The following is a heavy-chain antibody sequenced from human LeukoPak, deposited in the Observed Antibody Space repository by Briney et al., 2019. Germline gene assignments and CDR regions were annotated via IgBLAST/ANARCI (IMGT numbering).Heavy chain of an antibody. Sequence: SETLSLTCTVSGGSISSYYWSWIRQPPGKGLEWIGYIYYSGSTNYNPSLKSRVTVSVDTSKNQFSLKLSSVTAADTAVYYCARGDYYYGSGVNNWFDPWGQGTLVTVSS. CDR1: GGSISSYY. CDR3: ARGDYYYGSGVNNWFDP. J-gene: IGHJ5*02. D-gene: IGHD3-10*01. CDR2: IYYSGST. V-gene: IGHV4-59*12.